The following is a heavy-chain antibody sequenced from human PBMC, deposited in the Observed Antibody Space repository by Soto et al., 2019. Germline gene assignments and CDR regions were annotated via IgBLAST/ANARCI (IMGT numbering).Heavy chain of an antibody. D-gene: IGHD2-15*01. Sequence: ASVKVSCKASGYTLNTYYMHWVRQAPGQGPEWMGIINPRGGSTTYAQNFQDRVTMTRDTSSSTVYMELSGLRSEDTAVYYCARGGGFSPYYYNLDVWGQGTTVTVSS. J-gene: IGHJ6*02. CDR2: INPRGGST. CDR1: GYTLNTYY. V-gene: IGHV1-46*02. CDR3: ARGGGFSPYYYNLDV.